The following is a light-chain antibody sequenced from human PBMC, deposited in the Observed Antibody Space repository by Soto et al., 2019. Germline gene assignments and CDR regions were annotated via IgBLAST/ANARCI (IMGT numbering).Light chain of an antibody. J-gene: IGKJ1*01. CDR1: QSISSY. CDR2: KAS. CDR3: QQYSTYTPRT. Sequence: DIKMTQSPSSLSATVGDRVTITCRASQSISSYLNWYQQKPGKAPNILMYKASSLESGVPSRFSGSGSGTEFTLTISSLQPDDFATYYCQQYSTYTPRTFGQGSMADVK. V-gene: IGKV1-5*03.